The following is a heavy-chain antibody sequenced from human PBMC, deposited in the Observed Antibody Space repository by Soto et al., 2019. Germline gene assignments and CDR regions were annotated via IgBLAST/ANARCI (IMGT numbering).Heavy chain of an antibody. CDR3: GRDAGTGYYFDY. CDR1: GFTFSSYG. V-gene: IGHV3-33*01. D-gene: IGHD7-27*01. CDR2: IWYDGSNK. Sequence: QVQLVESGGGVVQPGRSLRLSCAASGFTFSSYGMHWVRQAPGKGLEWVAVIWYDGSNKYYADSVKGRFTISRDNSKNTLYLLMSSVRAEDTAVYYCGRDAGTGYYFDYWGQGTLVTVSS. J-gene: IGHJ4*02.